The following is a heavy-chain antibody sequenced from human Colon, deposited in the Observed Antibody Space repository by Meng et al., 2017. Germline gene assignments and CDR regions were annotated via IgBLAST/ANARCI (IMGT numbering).Heavy chain of an antibody. CDR2: IYSSGST. CDR1: GGSVGSGSHY. CDR3: ARGEVYDF. V-gene: IGHV4-61*01. D-gene: IGHD2-8*01. Sequence: QVQLQESGPGLVSPSGTLSRTVSGGSVGSGSHYWSWSRQPPGKGLEWIGYIYSSGSTNYNPSLKSRVTISADTSKNQFSLKLNSVTAADTAVYYCARGEVYDFWGQGTLVTVSS. J-gene: IGHJ4*02.